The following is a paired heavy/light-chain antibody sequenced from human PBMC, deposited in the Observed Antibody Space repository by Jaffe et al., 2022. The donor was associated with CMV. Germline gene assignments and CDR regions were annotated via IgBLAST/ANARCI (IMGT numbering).Light chain of an antibody. Sequence: QSVLTQPPSVSAAPGQQVTISCSGSTSNIGDNYVSWYQQLPGTAPKLLMSENNKRPSGIPDRFSGSKSGTSATLGITGLQTGDEADYYCGTWDTSLSAWVFGGGTKLTVL. CDR1: TSNIGDNY. J-gene: IGLJ3*02. V-gene: IGLV1-51*02. CDR2: ENN. CDR3: GTWDTSLSAWV.
Heavy chain of an antibody. J-gene: IGHJ6*02. D-gene: IGHD1-1*01. CDR2: ISYDGKNR. V-gene: IGHV3-30*18. CDR1: GFRFSNYG. CDR3: AKDGFLGYQLESYDYYGMDV. Sequence: QVQLVESGGGEVQPGRSLRLSCVASGFRFSNYGMHWVRQAPGKGLEWVAVISYDGKNRNYVDSVKGRFTISRDNSKNTLHLQVNSLRVEDTAVYYCAKDGFLGYQLESYDYYGMDVWGQGITVTVSS.